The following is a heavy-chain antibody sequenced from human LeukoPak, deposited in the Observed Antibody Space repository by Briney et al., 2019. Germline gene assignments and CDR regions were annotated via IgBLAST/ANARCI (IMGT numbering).Heavy chain of an antibody. J-gene: IGHJ4*02. CDR2: IYSGGST. Sequence: GVSLRLSCAASGFTVSSNYMSWVRQAPGKGLEWVSVIYSGGSTFYADSVKGRFSISRDNSKNTLYPQMNSLRAEDTAVYYCAKDSGRITMIVVVITSFDYWGQGTLVTVSS. D-gene: IGHD3-22*01. V-gene: IGHV3-53*01. CDR3: AKDSGRITMIVVVITSFDY. CDR1: GFTVSSNY.